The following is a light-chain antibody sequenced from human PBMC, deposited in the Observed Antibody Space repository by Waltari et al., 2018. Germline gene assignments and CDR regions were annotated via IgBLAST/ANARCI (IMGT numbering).Light chain of an antibody. J-gene: IGLJ3*02. CDR1: KNDVGHFTL. CDR3: CSYAGSLTV. V-gene: IGLV2-23*02. CDR2: DVS. Sequence: QSALTQPASVSGSPAQSITTSSTRGKNDVGHFTLVSWYQLHPGKVPQLIIYDVSERPSGISDRFSGSKSDNTASLTISGLQPEDEADYYCCSYAGSLTVFGGGTRVTVL.